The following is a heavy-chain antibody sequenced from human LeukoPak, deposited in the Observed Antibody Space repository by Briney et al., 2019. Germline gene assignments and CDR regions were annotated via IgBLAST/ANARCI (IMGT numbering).Heavy chain of an antibody. J-gene: IGHJ6*02. CDR2: IYYSGST. Sequence: SETLSLTCAVSGGSISSYYWSWIRQPPGKGLEWIGYIYYSGSTNYNPSLKSRVTISVDTSKNQFSLKLSSVTAADTAVYYCARSPIVEIYYYYGMDVWGQGTTATVSS. CDR1: GGSISSYY. D-gene: IGHD5-24*01. V-gene: IGHV4-59*01. CDR3: ARSPIVEIYYYYGMDV.